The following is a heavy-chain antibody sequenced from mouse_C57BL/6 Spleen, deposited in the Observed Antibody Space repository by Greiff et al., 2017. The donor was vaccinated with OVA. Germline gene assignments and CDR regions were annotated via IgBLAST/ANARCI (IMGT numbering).Heavy chain of an antibody. Sequence: QVQLQQPGAELVRPGTSVKLSCKASGYTFTSYWMHWVKQRPGQGLEWIGVIDPSDSYTNYNQKFKGKATLTVDTSSSTAYMQLSSLTSEDSAVYYCARRPLPYAMDYWGQGTSVTVSS. V-gene: IGHV1-59*01. J-gene: IGHJ4*01. CDR1: GYTFTSYW. CDR2: IDPSDSYT. CDR3: ARRPLPYAMDY.